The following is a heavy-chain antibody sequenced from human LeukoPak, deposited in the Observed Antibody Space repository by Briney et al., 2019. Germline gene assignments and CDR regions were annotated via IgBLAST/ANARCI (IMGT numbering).Heavy chain of an antibody. CDR3: AKEKNPGYLFDY. V-gene: IGHV3-30*02. Sequence: PGGSLRLSCAASGFTFSSYGMHWVRQAPGKGLEWVAVIWYDGSNKYYADSVKGRFTISRDNSKNTLYLQMNSLRAEDTAVYYCAKEKNPGYLFDYWGQGTLVTVSS. J-gene: IGHJ4*02. CDR1: GFTFSSYG. CDR2: IWYDGSNK. D-gene: IGHD5-18*01.